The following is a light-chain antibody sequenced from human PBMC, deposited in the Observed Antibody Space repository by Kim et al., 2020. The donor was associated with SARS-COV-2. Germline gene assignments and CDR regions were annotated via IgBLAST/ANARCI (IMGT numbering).Light chain of an antibody. CDR1: QSFSINY. CDR3: QQYVSSPYA. J-gene: IGKJ2*01. Sequence: EIVLTQSPGTLSLSPGEGATLSCRASQSFSINYLAWYQHKLGQAPRLLIYGTSIRATDIPDRFSGSGSGIDFTLTISRLEPEDFAVYYCQQYVSSPYAFGQGTKLEI. V-gene: IGKV3-20*01. CDR2: GTS.